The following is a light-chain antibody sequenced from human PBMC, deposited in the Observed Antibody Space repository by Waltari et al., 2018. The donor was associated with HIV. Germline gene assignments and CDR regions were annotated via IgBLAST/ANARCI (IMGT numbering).Light chain of an antibody. CDR3: QTWGTGIVV. V-gene: IGLV4-69*01. J-gene: IGLJ2*01. Sequence: QLVLTQSPSASASLGASVKLTCTLSSGHSSYVIAWHQQQPKKGPRSLMKLNSDGSHFKGDGIPDRFSGSSSGAERYLTISSRQAEDEADYYCQTWGTGIVVFGGGTKLTVL. CDR1: SGHSSYV. CDR2: LNSDGSH.